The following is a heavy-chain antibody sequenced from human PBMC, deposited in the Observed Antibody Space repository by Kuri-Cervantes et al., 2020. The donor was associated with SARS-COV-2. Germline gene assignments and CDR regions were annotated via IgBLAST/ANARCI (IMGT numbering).Heavy chain of an antibody. D-gene: IGHD1-26*01. CDR2: ISSSSSYI. Sequence: GESLKISCAASGFTFSSYSMNWVRQAPGKGLEWVSSISSSSSYIYYADSVKGRFTISRDNAKNSLYLQMNSLRAEDTAVYYCTTYTDQWELLRGAFDIWGQGTMVTVSS. CDR1: GFTFSSYS. V-gene: IGHV3-21*01. J-gene: IGHJ3*02. CDR3: TTYTDQWELLRGAFDI.